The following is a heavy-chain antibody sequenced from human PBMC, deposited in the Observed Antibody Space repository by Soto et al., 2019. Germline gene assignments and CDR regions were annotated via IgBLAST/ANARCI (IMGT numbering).Heavy chain of an antibody. V-gene: IGHV3-23*01. J-gene: IGHJ6*02. CDR3: AKNYGDYLPYYYYGMDV. CDR2: ISGSGGST. D-gene: IGHD4-17*01. Sequence: EVQLLESGGGLVQPGGSLRLSCAASGFTFSSYAMSWVRQAPGKGLEWVSAISGSGGSTYYADSVKGRFTISRDNSKNTLYLQMNSLRAEDTAVYYCAKNYGDYLPYYYYGMDVWGQGTTVTVSS. CDR1: GFTFSSYA.